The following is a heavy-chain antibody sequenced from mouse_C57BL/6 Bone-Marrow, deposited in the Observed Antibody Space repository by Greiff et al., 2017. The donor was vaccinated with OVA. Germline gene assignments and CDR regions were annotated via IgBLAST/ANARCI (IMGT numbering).Heavy chain of an antibody. Sequence: QVQLQQPGAELVKTGASVKLSCKASGYTFTSYWMHWVKQRPGQGLEWIGMIHPNSGSTNYNEKFKSKATLTVDKSSSTAYMQLSSLTSEDSAVYYGAIDYYGSSIAYWGQGTLVTVSA. D-gene: IGHD1-1*01. CDR1: GYTFTSYW. CDR3: AIDYYGSSIAY. J-gene: IGHJ3*01. V-gene: IGHV1-64*01. CDR2: IHPNSGST.